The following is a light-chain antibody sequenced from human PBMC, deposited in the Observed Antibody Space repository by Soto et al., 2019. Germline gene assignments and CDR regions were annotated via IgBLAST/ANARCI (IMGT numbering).Light chain of an antibody. Sequence: DIQMTQSPSSLSASVGDRGTITCQASQDISNYLNWYQQKPGKAPKLLIYDASNLETGVPSRFSGSGSGTDFTFTISSLQPEDIATYYCPHSDNLPGLYTFGQGTKLEI. V-gene: IGKV1-33*01. J-gene: IGKJ2*01. CDR3: PHSDNLPGLYT. CDR2: DAS. CDR1: QDISNY.